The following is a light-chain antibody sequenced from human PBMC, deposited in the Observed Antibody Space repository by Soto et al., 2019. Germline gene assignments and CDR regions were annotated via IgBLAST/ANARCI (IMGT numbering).Light chain of an antibody. CDR1: SRVIGDYDY. CDR3: CSYTRTSTHYF. CDR2: EVR. V-gene: IGLV2-14*01. Sequence: QSVLTQPASVSVSPGQSITISCTGTSRVIGDYDYVSWYRQRPGRAPKLMIYEVRYRPSGVSNRFSGSKSGNTASLTISGLQAEDEADYYCCSYTRTSTHYFFGSGTKVTVL. J-gene: IGLJ1*01.